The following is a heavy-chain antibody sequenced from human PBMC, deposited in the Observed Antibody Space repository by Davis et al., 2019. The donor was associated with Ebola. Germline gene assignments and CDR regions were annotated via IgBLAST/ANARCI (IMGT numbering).Heavy chain of an antibody. Sequence: AASVKVSCKASGYTFTGYYMHWVRQAPGQGLEWMGRINPNSGGTNYAQKFQGRVTMTRDTSISTAYMELSRLRSEDTAIYYCARDFFGNYDTYYWGQGTLVTVSS. D-gene: IGHD3-22*01. J-gene: IGHJ4*02. V-gene: IGHV1-2*06. CDR2: INPNSGGT. CDR3: ARDFFGNYDTYY. CDR1: GYTFTGYY.